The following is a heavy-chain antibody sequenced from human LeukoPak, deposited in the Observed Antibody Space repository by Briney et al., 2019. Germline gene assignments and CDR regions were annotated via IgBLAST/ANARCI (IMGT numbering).Heavy chain of an antibody. CDR2: IYSGGST. CDR1: GFTVSSNY. V-gene: IGHV3-66*04. CDR3: ARHDYGGNSGDY. J-gene: IGHJ4*02. Sequence: GGSLRLSCAASGFTVSSNYMSWVRQAPGKGLEWVSVIYSGGSTYYADSVKGRFTISRDNSKNTLYLQMNSLTDEDTAVYYCARHDYGGNSGDYWGQGTLVTVSS. D-gene: IGHD4-23*01.